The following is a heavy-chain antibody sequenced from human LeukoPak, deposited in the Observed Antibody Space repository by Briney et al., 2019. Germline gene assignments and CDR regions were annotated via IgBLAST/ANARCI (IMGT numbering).Heavy chain of an antibody. D-gene: IGHD6-19*01. CDR1: GYTLTELS. Sequence: ASVKVSCKVSGYTLTELSMHWVRQAPGKGLEWMGGFDPEDGETIQGRVTMTEDTSTDTAYMELSSLRSEDTAVYYCATQAVAGPNYYYYGMDVWGQGTTVTVSS. V-gene: IGHV1-24*01. J-gene: IGHJ6*02. CDR2: FDPEDGET. CDR3: ATQAVAGPNYYYYGMDV.